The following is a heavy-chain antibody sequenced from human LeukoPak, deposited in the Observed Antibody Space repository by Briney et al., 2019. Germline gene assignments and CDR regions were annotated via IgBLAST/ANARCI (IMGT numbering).Heavy chain of an antibody. V-gene: IGHV4-34*01. CDR1: GGSFSGYY. CDR2: INHSGST. D-gene: IGHD1-26*01. Sequence: SETLSLTCAVYGGSFSGYYWSWIRQPPGKGLEWIGEINHSGSTNYNPSLKSRVTISVDTSKNQFSLKLSSVTAADTAVYYCARCHGAHSGSYYFDYWGQGTLVTVSS. J-gene: IGHJ4*02. CDR3: ARCHGAHSGSYYFDY.